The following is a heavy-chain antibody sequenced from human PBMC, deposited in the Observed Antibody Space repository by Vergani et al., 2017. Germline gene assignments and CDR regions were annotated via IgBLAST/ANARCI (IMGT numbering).Heavy chain of an antibody. CDR3: ASQVDSYDSSGYYFAGRGYYFDY. Sequence: VQLVESGGGVVQPGRSLRLSCAASGFTFSSYGMHWVRQAPGKGLEWVAVIWYDGSNKYYADSVKGRFTISRDNSKNTLYLQMNSLRAEDTAVYYCASQVDSYDSSGYYFAGRGYYFDYWGQGTLVTVSS. J-gene: IGHJ4*02. D-gene: IGHD3-22*01. CDR1: GFTFSSYG. V-gene: IGHV3-33*01. CDR2: IWYDGSNK.